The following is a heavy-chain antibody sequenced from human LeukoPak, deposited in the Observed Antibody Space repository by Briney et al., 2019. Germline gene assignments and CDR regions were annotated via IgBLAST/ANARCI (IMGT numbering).Heavy chain of an antibody. CDR2: ISWNSGSI. V-gene: IGHV3-9*01. CDR3: AKGSYSSSWYPMDY. D-gene: IGHD6-13*01. CDR1: GFTFDDYA. J-gene: IGHJ4*02. Sequence: GRSLRLSCAASGFTFDDYAMHWVRQAPGKGLEWVSGISWNSGSIGYADSVKGRFTISRDNAKNSLYLQMNSLRAEDTALYYCAKGSYSSSWYPMDYWGQGTLVTVSS.